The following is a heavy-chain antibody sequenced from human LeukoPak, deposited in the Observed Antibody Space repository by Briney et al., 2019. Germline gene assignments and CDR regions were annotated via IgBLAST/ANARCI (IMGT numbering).Heavy chain of an antibody. J-gene: IGHJ4*02. Sequence: NPGGSLRLSCAASRFTFSSYSMSWVRQAPGKGLQWVSSITSSSSHIYYADPVKGRFTISRDNAKNSLYLQMNSLRAEDTAVYYCARVRATVTPFDYWGQGTLVTVSS. D-gene: IGHD4-17*01. CDR1: RFTFSSYS. V-gene: IGHV3-21*01. CDR2: ITSSSSHI. CDR3: ARVRATVTPFDY.